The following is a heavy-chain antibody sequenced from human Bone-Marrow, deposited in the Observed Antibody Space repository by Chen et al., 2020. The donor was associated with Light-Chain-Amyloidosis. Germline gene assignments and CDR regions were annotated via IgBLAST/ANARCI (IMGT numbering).Heavy chain of an antibody. CDR1: GYTFPNYW. D-gene: IGHD5-12*01. V-gene: IGHV5-51*01. Sequence: EVQLEQSGPEVKQPGESLKISCKGSGYTFPNYWLGWVRQMPGKGLEWMGVIYPEDSDARYSPSFEGQVTISADKSITTAYLQWRSLKASDTAMYYCARRRDGYNFDYWGQGTLVTVSS. CDR3: ARRRDGYNFDY. J-gene: IGHJ4*02. CDR2: IYPEDSDA.